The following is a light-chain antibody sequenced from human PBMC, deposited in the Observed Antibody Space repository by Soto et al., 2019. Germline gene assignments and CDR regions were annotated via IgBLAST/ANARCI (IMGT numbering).Light chain of an antibody. CDR1: SSDVGGYNY. J-gene: IGLJ2*01. V-gene: IGLV2-8*01. CDR2: EVT. CDR3: QSFDDSLTTYVV. Sequence: QSALTQPPSASGSPGQSVTISCTGTSSDVGGYNYVSWYQQHPGKAPKLMIYEVTKRPSGVPDRFSGSKSGNTASLTVSGLLAEDEADYYCQSFDDSLTTYVVFGGGTKLTVL.